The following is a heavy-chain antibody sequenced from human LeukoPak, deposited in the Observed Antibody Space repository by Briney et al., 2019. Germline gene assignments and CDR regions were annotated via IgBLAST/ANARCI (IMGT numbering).Heavy chain of an antibody. CDR2: IYSGGST. CDR1: GFTVSTNY. Sequence: GGSLRLSCAASGFTVSTNYMSWVRQAPGKGLEWVSLIYSGGSTYYADSVKGRFTISRDNSKNTLYLQMNSLRAEDTAIYYCAKGGKPSSNYLGDSGGQETLVPVS. CDR3: AKGGKPSSNYLGDS. J-gene: IGHJ4*02. V-gene: IGHV3-66*01. D-gene: IGHD6-6*01.